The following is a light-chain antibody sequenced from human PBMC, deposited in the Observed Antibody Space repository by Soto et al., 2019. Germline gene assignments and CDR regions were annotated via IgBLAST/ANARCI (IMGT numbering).Light chain of an antibody. CDR1: QSVSSN. CDR2: GAS. V-gene: IGKV3-15*01. CDR3: QQYNNWPT. Sequence: EILMTQSPATLSVSPGERATLSCRASQSVSSNLAWYQQKPGQAPRLLIYGASTRATGIPARFSGSGSGTEFTLTISSLQSEDFAVYSCQQYNNWPTFGQGTKVDIK. J-gene: IGKJ1*01.